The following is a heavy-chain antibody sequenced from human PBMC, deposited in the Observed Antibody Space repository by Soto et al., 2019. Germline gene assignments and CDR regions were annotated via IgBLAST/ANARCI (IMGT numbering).Heavy chain of an antibody. V-gene: IGHV3-48*01. CDR1: GFTFSSYS. Sequence: GGSLRLSCAASGFTFSSYSMNWVRQAPGKGLEWVSYISSSSSTIYYADSVKGRFTISRDNAKNSLYLQMNSLRAEDTAVYYCARGDYYGSGSSEPFDYWGQGT. CDR3: ARGDYYGSGSSEPFDY. CDR2: ISSSSSTI. J-gene: IGHJ4*02. D-gene: IGHD3-10*01.